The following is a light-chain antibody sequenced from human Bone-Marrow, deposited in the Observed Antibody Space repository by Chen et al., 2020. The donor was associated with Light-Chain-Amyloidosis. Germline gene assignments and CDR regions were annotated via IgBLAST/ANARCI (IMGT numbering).Light chain of an antibody. CDR1: QGISSY. CDR2: AAS. V-gene: IGKV1-8*01. Sequence: AIRMTQSPSSFSASTGDRVTITCRASQGISSYLAWYQQKPGKAPKLLIYAASTLQSGVPSRFSGSGSGTEFTLTISSLQPDDFATYYCQQYNSYSSTFGQGTKVEIK. CDR3: QQYNSYSST. J-gene: IGKJ1*01.